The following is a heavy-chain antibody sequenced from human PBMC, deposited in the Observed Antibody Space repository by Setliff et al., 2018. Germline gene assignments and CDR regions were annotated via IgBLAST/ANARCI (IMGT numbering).Heavy chain of an antibody. D-gene: IGHD1-26*01. CDR1: GGSFSGYY. V-gene: IGHV4-34*12. Sequence: PSETLSLTCAVYGGSFSGYYWSWIRQPPGKRLEWIGEIIHSGSTNYNPSLKSRVTISMDTSKNQFSLKVSSVAAADTAVYYCARSFSRSGKFLLDYWGQGALVTVSS. CDR2: IIHSGST. J-gene: IGHJ4*02. CDR3: ARSFSRSGKFLLDY.